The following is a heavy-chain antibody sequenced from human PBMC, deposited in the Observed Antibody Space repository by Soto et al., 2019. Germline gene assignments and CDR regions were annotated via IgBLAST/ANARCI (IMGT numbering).Heavy chain of an antibody. CDR3: FTRLTFTSQVDY. CDR2: IGGSGDWT. V-gene: IGHV3-23*01. Sequence: GGSLRLSCAASGFTFSNYAMSWVRQAPGKGLEWVSAIGGSGDWTYYATEYGVSVRGRFTVSRDDGKNTAYLQMDSLKTEDTAMYYCFTRLTFTSQVDYWGQGVLVTVSS. CDR1: GFTFSNYA. D-gene: IGHD2-15*01. J-gene: IGHJ4*02.